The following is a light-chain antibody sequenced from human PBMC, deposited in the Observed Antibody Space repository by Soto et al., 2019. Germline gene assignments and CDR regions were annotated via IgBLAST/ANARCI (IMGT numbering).Light chain of an antibody. CDR1: QLISSW. V-gene: IGKV1-12*01. CDR2: AAS. Sequence: IQMTQSPSSVSSSVGDTVTITCRASQLISSWLAWYQQKPGKAPKLLIYAASNLQSGVPSRFSGSESGTEFTLTISGLLPEDFATYHCQQLNTLPFTFGQGTRLEIK. J-gene: IGKJ5*01. CDR3: QQLNTLPFT.